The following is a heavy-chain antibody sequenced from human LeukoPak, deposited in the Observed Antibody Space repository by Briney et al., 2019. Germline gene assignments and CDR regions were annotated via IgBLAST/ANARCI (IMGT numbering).Heavy chain of an antibody. J-gene: IGHJ6*03. V-gene: IGHV1-69*05. CDR1: GGTFSSYA. Sequence: GASVKVSCKASGGTFSSYAISWVRQAPGQGLDWMGRIIPIFGTANYAQKFQGRVTITTDESTSTSYMELSSLRSEDTAVYYCARDPHYYMDVWGKGTTVTVSS. CDR3: ARDPHYYMDV. CDR2: IIPIFGTA.